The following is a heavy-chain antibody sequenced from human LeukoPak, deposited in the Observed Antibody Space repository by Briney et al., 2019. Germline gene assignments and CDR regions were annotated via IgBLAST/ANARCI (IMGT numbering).Heavy chain of an antibody. CDR1: GASFSGYY. D-gene: IGHD2-2*01. Sequence: KPSETLSLTSAVDGASFSGYYRSGIRQPPGKGVEWSGEIDHSGSTNYNPSLKSRVTISVDTSKNQFSLKLSSVTAADTAVYYCARVGYCSSTSCLDYWGQGTLVTVSS. CDR2: IDHSGST. V-gene: IGHV4-34*01. CDR3: ARVGYCSSTSCLDY. J-gene: IGHJ4*02.